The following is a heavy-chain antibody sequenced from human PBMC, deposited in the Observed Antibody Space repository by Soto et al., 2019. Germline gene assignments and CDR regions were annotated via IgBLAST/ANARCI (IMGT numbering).Heavy chain of an antibody. CDR3: AGGWQRVTGTFDY. D-gene: IGHD7-27*01. CDR2: FYSSGST. J-gene: IGHJ4*02. Sequence: QVQLQESGPGLVKPSQTLSLTCTVSGGSISSGGVYWHWIRRHPGKGLEWIGYFYSSGSTYFNPSLKSRVTISLGTSKSQFSLDVTSVAAADTAVYFCAGGWQRVTGTFDYWGQGTLVTGSS. CDR1: GGSISSGGVY. V-gene: IGHV4-31*03.